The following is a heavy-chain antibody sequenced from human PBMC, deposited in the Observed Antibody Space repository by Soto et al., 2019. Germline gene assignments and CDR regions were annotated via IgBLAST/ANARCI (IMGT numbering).Heavy chain of an antibody. D-gene: IGHD4-17*01. J-gene: IGHJ2*01. CDR1: GGSIRSSSFY. CDR2: IHYSGST. V-gene: IGHV4-39*01. CDR3: ASTTEGLWYFEL. Sequence: QLQLQESGPGLVRPSETLSLPCTVSGGSIRSSSFYWVWIRQPPGKGLEWIGSIHYSGSTSYDPAPECRVTIPGDTSKGQFSLKGSSVTAADTAVYYGASTTEGLWYFELWGRGTQVIVSS.